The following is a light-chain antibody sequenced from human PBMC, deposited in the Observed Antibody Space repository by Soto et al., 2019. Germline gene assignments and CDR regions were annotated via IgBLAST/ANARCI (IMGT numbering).Light chain of an antibody. Sequence: EIVMTQSPATLSVSPGERATLSCRASQSVSSDLVWYQQKAGQAPRLLIYGASTRATGIPARFSGSGSGTEFTLTISSLQSEDFAVYYCQQYNNWPDTFGQGTRLEIK. CDR2: GAS. J-gene: IGKJ5*01. V-gene: IGKV3-15*01. CDR1: QSVSSD. CDR3: QQYNNWPDT.